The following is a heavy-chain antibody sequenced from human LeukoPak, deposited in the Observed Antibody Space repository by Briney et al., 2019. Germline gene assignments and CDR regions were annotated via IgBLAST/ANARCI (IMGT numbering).Heavy chain of an antibody. J-gene: IGHJ2*01. CDR2: IYYSGST. CDR1: GGSISSSSYY. CDR3: ARLWEDIVVVVAATPPWYFDL. D-gene: IGHD2-15*01. Sequence: ETLSLTCTVSGGSISSSSYYWGWIRQPPGRGLEWIGSIYYSGSTYYNPSLKSRVTISVDTSKNQFSLKLSSVTAADTAVYYCARLWEDIVVVVAATPPWYFDLWGRGTLVTVSS. V-gene: IGHV4-39*01.